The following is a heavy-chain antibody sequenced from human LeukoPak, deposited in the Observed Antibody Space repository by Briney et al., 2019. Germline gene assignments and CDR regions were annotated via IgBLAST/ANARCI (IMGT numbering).Heavy chain of an antibody. CDR3: ARVSGYSSSWYSA. CDR1: GGSFSGYY. D-gene: IGHD6-13*01. CDR2: INHSGST. Sequence: SETLSLTCAVYGGSFSGYYWSWIRQPPGKGLEWIGEINHSGSTNYNPSLKSRVTISVDTSKDQFSLKLSSVTAADTAVCYCARVSGYSSSWYSAWGQGTLVTVSS. J-gene: IGHJ5*02. V-gene: IGHV4-34*01.